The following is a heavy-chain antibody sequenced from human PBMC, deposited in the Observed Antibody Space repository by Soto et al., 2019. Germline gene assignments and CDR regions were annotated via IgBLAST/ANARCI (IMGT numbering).Heavy chain of an antibody. V-gene: IGHV1-69*02. D-gene: IGHD2-2*02. CDR2: IIPILGIA. CDR1: GGTFSSYT. CDR3: AMEYCSSTSCYRDY. J-gene: IGHJ4*02. Sequence: QVQLVQSGAEVQKPGSSVQVSCTASGGTFSSYTISWVRQAPGQGLEWMGRIIPILGIANYAQKFQGRVTITADKSTSTAYMELSSLRSEDTAVYYCAMEYCSSTSCYRDYWGQGTLVTVSS.